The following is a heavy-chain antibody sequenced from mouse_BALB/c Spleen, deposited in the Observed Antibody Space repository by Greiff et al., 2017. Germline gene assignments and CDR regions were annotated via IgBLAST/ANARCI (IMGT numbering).Heavy chain of an antibody. Sequence: LVKTGASVKISCKASGYSFTGYYMHWVKQSHGKSLEWIGYISCYNGATSYNQKFKGKATFTVDTSSSTAYMQFNSLTSEDSAVYYCARNYYGSSYFDVWGAGTTVTVSS. D-gene: IGHD1-1*01. V-gene: IGHV1S34*01. J-gene: IGHJ1*01. CDR3: ARNYYGSSYFDV. CDR2: ISCYNGAT. CDR1: GYSFTGYY.